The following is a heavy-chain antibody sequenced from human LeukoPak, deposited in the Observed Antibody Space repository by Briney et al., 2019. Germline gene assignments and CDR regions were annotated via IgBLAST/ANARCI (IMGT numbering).Heavy chain of an antibody. CDR1: GFTFSSYS. CDR3: AKPLPRGPQLWFDY. D-gene: IGHD5-18*01. CDR2: ISSSGSYI. Sequence: GGSLRLSCAASGFTFSSYSMNWVRQAPGKGLEWVSAISSSGSYIYYADSVKGRFTISRDNAKNSLYLQMNSLRAEDTAVYYCAKPLPRGPQLWFDYWGQGTLVTVSS. V-gene: IGHV3-21*04. J-gene: IGHJ4*02.